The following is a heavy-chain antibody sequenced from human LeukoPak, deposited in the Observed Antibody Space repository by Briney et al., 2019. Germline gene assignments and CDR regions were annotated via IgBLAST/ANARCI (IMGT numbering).Heavy chain of an antibody. J-gene: IGHJ4*02. D-gene: IGHD6-6*01. CDR3: AREGSATARPFVSNDY. CDR1: GGSLSSYY. Sequence: PSETLSLTCTVSGGSLSSYYWSWIRQPAGKGLEWIGRIHTSGNTDHNPSLTSRVTMSVDTSKNQFSMKVRSVTVADTAVYYCAREGSATARPFVSNDYWGQGTLVTVSS. CDR2: IHTSGNT. V-gene: IGHV4-4*07.